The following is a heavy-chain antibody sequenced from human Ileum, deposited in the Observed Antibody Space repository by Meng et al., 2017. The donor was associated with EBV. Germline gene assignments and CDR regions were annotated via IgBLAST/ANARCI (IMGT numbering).Heavy chain of an antibody. V-gene: IGHV3-43*01. J-gene: IGHJ4*02. CDR2: ISWDGGST. D-gene: IGHD2-15*01. Sequence: VRLVGCGGVVVQPGGPLRLSCAASGFTFDDYTMHWVRQAPGKGLEWVSLISWDGGSTYYADSVKGRFTISRDNSKNSLYLQMNSLRTEDTALYYCARGWQPSYYFDYWGQGTLVTVSS. CDR1: GFTFDDYT. CDR3: ARGWQPSYYFDY.